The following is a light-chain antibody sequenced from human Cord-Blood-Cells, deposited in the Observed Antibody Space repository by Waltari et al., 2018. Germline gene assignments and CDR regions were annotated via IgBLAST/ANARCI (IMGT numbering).Light chain of an antibody. Sequence: SSELTQDPAVSVALGQTVRITCQGDSLRSYYASWYQQKPGQAPVLVIYGKNNRPSGIRDRFSVSSSGNTASLTITGAQAEDEADYYCNARDSSGNHVVFGGGTKLTVL. CDR1: SLRSYY. J-gene: IGLJ2*01. V-gene: IGLV3-19*01. CDR2: GKN. CDR3: NARDSSGNHVV.